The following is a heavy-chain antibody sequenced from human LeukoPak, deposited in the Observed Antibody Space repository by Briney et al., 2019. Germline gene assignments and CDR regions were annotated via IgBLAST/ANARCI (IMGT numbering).Heavy chain of an antibody. CDR2: INPSGGST. Sequence: ASVKVSCKASGYTFTSYCMHWVRQAPGQGLEWMGIINPSGGSTSYAQKFQGRVTMTRDMSTSTVYMELSSLRSEDTAVYYCALRFGELLGFDYWGQGTLVTVSS. D-gene: IGHD3-10*01. V-gene: IGHV1-46*01. CDR3: ALRFGELLGFDY. CDR1: GYTFTSYC. J-gene: IGHJ4*02.